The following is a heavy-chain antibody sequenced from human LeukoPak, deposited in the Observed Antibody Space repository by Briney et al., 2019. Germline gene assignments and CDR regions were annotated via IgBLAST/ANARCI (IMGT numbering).Heavy chain of an antibody. CDR3: ARPPQSYYYGSGSLDH. Sequence: ASVKVSCKASGYTFTSYAMHWVRQAPGQRLEWMGWINAGNGNTKYSQKFQGRVTITRDTSASTAYMELSSLRSEDTAVYYCARPPQSYYYGSGSLDHWGQGTLVTVSS. CDR1: GYTFTSYA. V-gene: IGHV1-3*01. J-gene: IGHJ4*02. D-gene: IGHD3-10*01. CDR2: INAGNGNT.